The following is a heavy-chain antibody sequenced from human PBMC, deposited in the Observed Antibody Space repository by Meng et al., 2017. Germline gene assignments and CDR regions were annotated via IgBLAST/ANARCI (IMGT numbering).Heavy chain of an antibody. J-gene: IGHJ4*02. V-gene: IGHV3-30*01. Sequence: GHVGESWGGLVQPGRSLRLSCAASGFTFSSYAMHWVRQAPGKGLEWVAVISYDGSNKYYADSVKGRFTISRDNSKNTLYLQMNSLRAEDTAVYYCARVQQWLAYDYWGQGTLVTVSS. D-gene: IGHD6-19*01. CDR1: GFTFSSYA. CDR2: ISYDGSNK. CDR3: ARVQQWLAYDY.